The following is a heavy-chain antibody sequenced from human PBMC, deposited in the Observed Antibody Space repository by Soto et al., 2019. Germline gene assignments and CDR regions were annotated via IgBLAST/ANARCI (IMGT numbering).Heavy chain of an antibody. CDR3: AKFFVETGSNSGWPWSFHY. J-gene: IGHJ4*02. CDR1: GFTFSNYA. CDR2: ISGSGGTT. Sequence: EVQLLESGGGLVQPGRSLRLSCAASGFTFSNYAMSWVRQAPGQGLDWVSAISGSGGTTYYAASVKGRFTISRHNSKNTLFLQINRLRAEDAAVYYCAKFFVETGSNSGWPWSFHYWGQGTLVTVSS. D-gene: IGHD6-25*01. V-gene: IGHV3-23*01.